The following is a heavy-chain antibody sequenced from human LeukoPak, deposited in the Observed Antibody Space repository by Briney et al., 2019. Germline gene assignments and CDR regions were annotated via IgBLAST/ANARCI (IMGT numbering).Heavy chain of an antibody. CDR1: VFTVSSNY. Sequence: GGSLRLSCAPSVFTVSSNYMSWVRQAPGKGLEWVSVIYSGGSTYYADSVKGRFTISRDNSKNTLYLQMNSLRAEDTAVYYCARARRDGFFDYWGQGTLVTVSS. CDR2: IYSGGST. V-gene: IGHV3-53*01. CDR3: ARARRDGFFDY. J-gene: IGHJ4*02. D-gene: IGHD5-24*01.